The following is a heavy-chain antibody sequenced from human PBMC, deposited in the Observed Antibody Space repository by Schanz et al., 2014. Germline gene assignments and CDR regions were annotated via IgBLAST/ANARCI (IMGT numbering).Heavy chain of an antibody. Sequence: EVQLLESGGALEQPGGSLRLSCAASGITFSSYAMNWVRQAPGKGLEWVSALSDTGRGTYYADSVKGRFTISRDNGEDTTYLQMNSLRVEDTGVYYCARVRGSGSYSFHYLDLWGQGTLVTVAS. CDR1: GITFSSYA. V-gene: IGHV3-23*01. CDR3: ARVRGSGSYSFHYLDL. J-gene: IGHJ4*02. CDR2: LSDTGRGT. D-gene: IGHD1-26*01.